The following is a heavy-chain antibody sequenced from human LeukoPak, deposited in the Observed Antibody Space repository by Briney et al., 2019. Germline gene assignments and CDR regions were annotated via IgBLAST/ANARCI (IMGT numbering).Heavy chain of an antibody. CDR1: GFTFSGSA. V-gene: IGHV3-73*01. CDR2: IRSKANSYAT. D-gene: IGHD2-2*01. CDR3: TGEAVVVPAAPTYYYYGMDV. J-gene: IGHJ6*02. Sequence: GGSLRLSCAASGFTFSGSAMHWVRQASGKGLEWVGRIRSKANSYATAYAASVKGRFTISRDDSKNTAYLQMNSLKTEDTAVYYCTGEAVVVPAAPTYYYYGMDVWGQGTTVTVSS.